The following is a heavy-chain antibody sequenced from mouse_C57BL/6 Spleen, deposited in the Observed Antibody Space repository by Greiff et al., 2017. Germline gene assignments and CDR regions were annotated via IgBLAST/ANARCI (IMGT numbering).Heavy chain of an antibody. V-gene: IGHV1-26*01. CDR3: ARKAYDYDVGTYYAMDY. CDR2: INPNNGGT. Sequence: VQLQQSGPELVKPGASVKLSCKASGYTFTDYYMNWVKQSHGKSLEWIGDINPNNGGTSYNQKFKGKATLTVDKSSSTAYMEIRSLTSEDAAVYYCARKAYDYDVGTYYAMDYWGQGTSVTVSS. CDR1: GYTFTDYY. D-gene: IGHD2-4*01. J-gene: IGHJ4*01.